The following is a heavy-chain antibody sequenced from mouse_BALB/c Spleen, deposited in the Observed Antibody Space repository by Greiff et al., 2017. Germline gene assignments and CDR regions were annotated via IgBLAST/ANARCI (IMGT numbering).Heavy chain of an antibody. J-gene: IGHJ3*01. D-gene: IGHD2-4*01. V-gene: IGHV1-14*01. CDR2: INPYNDGT. CDR1: GYTFTSYV. Sequence: EVQLQQSGPELVKPGASVKMSCKASGYTFTSYVMHWVKQKPGQGLEWIGYINPYNDGTKYNEKFKGKATLTSDKSSSTAYMELSSLTSEDSAVYYCARGDDYDGFPFAYWGQGTLVTVSA. CDR3: ARGDDYDGFPFAY.